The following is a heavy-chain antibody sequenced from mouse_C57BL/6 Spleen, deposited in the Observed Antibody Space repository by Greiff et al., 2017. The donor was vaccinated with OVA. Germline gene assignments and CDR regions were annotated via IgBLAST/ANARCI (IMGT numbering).Heavy chain of an antibody. V-gene: IGHV1-80*01. CDR2: IYPGDGDT. J-gene: IGHJ3*01. CDR1: GYAFSSYW. Sequence: QVHVKQSGAELVKPGASVKISCKASGYAFSSYWMNWVKQRPGKGLEWIGQIYPGDGDTNYNGKFKGKATLTADKSSSTAYMQLSSLTSEDSAVYFCASGLLFAYWGQGTLVTVSA. CDR3: ASGLLFAY. D-gene: IGHD6-2*01.